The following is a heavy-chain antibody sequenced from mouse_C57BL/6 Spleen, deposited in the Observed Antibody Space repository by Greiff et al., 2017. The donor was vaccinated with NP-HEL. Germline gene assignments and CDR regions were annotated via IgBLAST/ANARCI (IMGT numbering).Heavy chain of an antibody. Sequence: QVQLQQSGAELVKPGASVKISCKASGYAFSSYWMNWVKQRPGKGLEWIGQIYPGDGDTNYNGKFKGKATLTADKSSSTAYMQLSSLTSEDSAVYFCAREIYYGSPWFAYWGQGTLVTVSA. CDR1: GYAFSSYW. J-gene: IGHJ3*01. V-gene: IGHV1-80*01. CDR2: IYPGDGDT. CDR3: AREIYYGSPWFAY. D-gene: IGHD1-1*01.